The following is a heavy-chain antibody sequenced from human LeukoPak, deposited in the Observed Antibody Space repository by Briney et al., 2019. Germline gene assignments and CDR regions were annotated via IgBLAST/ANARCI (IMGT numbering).Heavy chain of an antibody. D-gene: IGHD6-6*01. V-gene: IGHV3-7*01. CDR2: IKEDGSEK. Sequence: GGSLRLSCAASGFIFTNYWMSWVRQAPGKGLEWVANIKEDGSEKHYVDSAKGRFTISRDNAKNSLYLQMTSLRAEDRAVYYWAGRFYSSSSGWGQGNLVTVSS. CDR3: AGRFYSSSSG. CDR1: GFIFTNYW. J-gene: IGHJ4*02.